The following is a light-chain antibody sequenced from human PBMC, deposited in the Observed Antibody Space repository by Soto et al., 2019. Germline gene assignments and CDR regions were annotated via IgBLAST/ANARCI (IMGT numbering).Light chain of an antibody. Sequence: EIVMTQSPATLSVSPGERATLSCRASQSVSSNLAWYQQKPGQAPRLLIYGASTRATSIPARFSGSGSGTEFTLTISSLQSEDFAVYDCQDYNNWPQTFGQGTKLESK. J-gene: IGKJ2*01. CDR2: GAS. CDR3: QDYNNWPQT. V-gene: IGKV3-15*01. CDR1: QSVSSN.